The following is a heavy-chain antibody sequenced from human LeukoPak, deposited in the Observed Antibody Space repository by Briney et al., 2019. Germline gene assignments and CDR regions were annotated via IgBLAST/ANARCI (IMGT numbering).Heavy chain of an antibody. CDR2: ISWNSGST. V-gene: IGHV3-9*01. CDR1: GFTFDDYA. D-gene: IGHD3-22*01. CDR3: AKSGYYDSSGYYLDY. J-gene: IGHJ4*02. Sequence: GGSLRLSCAASGFTFDDYAMHWVRQAPGKGLEWVSGISWNSGSTGYADSVKGRFTISRDNAKNSLYLQMNSLRAEDTALYYCAKSGYYDSSGYYLDYWGQGTLVTVSS.